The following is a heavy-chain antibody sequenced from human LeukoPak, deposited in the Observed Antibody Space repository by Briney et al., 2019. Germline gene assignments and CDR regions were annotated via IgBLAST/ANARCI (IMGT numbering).Heavy chain of an antibody. V-gene: IGHV4-39*01. J-gene: IGHJ5*02. D-gene: IGHD2-15*01. CDR3: ARKGDVVVVSGNWFDP. Sequence: SETLSLTCTASGGSISSSNYYWGWIRRPPGKGLEWIGRIYYSGSTYYNPSLKSRVTISVDTSKNQFSLKLSSVTAADTAVYYCARKGDVVVVSGNWFDPWGQGTLVTVSS. CDR1: GGSISSSNYY. CDR2: IYYSGST.